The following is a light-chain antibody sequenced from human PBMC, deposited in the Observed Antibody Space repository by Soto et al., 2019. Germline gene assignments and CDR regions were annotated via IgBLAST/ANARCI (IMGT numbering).Light chain of an antibody. CDR1: STDVGEYNY. CDR2: EVN. CDR3: SSFVGAPVI. J-gene: IGLJ2*01. V-gene: IGLV2-8*01. Sequence: QSALTQPPSASGSPGQSVTIPCAGTSTDVGEYNYVSWYQQHPGKVPKLIILEVNKRPSGVPDRFSGSKSGDTASLTVSGLQAEDEADYYCSSFVGAPVIFGGGTKVTVL.